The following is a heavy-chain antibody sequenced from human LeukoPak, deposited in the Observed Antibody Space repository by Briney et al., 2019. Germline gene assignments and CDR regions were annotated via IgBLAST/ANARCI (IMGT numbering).Heavy chain of an antibody. CDR2: IHYSGST. CDR1: GGSISSYY. V-gene: IGHV4-59*01. CDR3: ASLSSGWYWGEFDY. J-gene: IGHJ4*02. Sequence: SETLSLTCTVSGGSISSYYWSWIRQPPGKGLEWIGYIHYSGSTNYNPSLKSRVTISVDTSKNQFSLKLSSVTAADTAVYYCASLSSGWYWGEFDYWGQGTLVTVSS. D-gene: IGHD6-19*01.